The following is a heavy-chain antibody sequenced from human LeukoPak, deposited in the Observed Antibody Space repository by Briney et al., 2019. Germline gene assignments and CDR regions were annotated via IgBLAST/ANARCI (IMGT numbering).Heavy chain of an antibody. Sequence: MSSETLSLTCTVSGGSISSSSYYWGWIRQPPGKGLEWIGSIYYSGSTYYNPSLKSRVTISVDTSKNQFSLKLSSVTAADTAVYYCARELSSIAVAGHDYWGQGTLATVSS. CDR2: IYYSGST. J-gene: IGHJ4*02. CDR3: ARELSSIAVAGHDY. V-gene: IGHV4-39*07. D-gene: IGHD6-19*01. CDR1: GGSISSSSYY.